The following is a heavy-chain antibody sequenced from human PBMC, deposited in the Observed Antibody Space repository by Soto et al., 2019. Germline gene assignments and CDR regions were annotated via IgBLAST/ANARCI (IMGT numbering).Heavy chain of an antibody. J-gene: IGHJ4*02. V-gene: IGHV1-69*13. CDR2: IIPIFGTA. CDR3: ARGTYYYDSSGYSISYYFDY. D-gene: IGHD3-22*01. Sequence: VSSVKVSCKASGGTFSSYAISWVRQAPGQGLEWMGGIIPIFGTANYAQKFQGRVTITADESTSTAYMELSSLRSEDTAVYYCARGTYYYDSSGYSISYYFDYWGQGTLVTVSS. CDR1: GGTFSSYA.